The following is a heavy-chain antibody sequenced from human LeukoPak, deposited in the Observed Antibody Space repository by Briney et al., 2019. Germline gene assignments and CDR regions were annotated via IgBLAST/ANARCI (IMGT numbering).Heavy chain of an antibody. J-gene: IGHJ4*02. CDR1: GGSFSGYY. D-gene: IGHD3-3*01. CDR2: INHSGSA. CDR3: ARGLDYDFWSGYYFDY. Sequence: SEALSLTCAVYGGSFSGYYWSLIRQPPGKGLEWIGEINHSGSANYNPSLKSRVTISVDTSKNQFSLKLSSVTAADTAVYYCARGLDYDFWSGYYFDYWGQGTLVTVSS. V-gene: IGHV4-34*01.